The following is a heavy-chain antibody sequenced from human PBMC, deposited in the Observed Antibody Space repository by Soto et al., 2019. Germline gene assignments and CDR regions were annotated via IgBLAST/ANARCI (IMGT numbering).Heavy chain of an antibody. CDR3: ASRDPGTSVDY. J-gene: IGHJ4*02. Sequence: SETLSLTCSVSGGSFTSNNWWTWVRQPPGQGLEWIGEIYRTGSTNYNPSLKSRVTISLDKSENQFSLKVTSLTAADTAVYYCASRDPGTSVDYWGQGTLVTVSS. V-gene: IGHV4-4*02. CDR2: IYRTGST. D-gene: IGHD1-7*01. CDR1: GGSFTSNNW.